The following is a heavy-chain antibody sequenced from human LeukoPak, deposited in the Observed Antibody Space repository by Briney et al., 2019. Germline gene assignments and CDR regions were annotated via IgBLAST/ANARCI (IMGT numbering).Heavy chain of an antibody. D-gene: IGHD3-3*01. CDR3: ARDGRTYYDFWSGYYRSNWYFDL. J-gene: IGHJ2*01. CDR1: GGSISSSSYY. Sequence: SETLSLTCTVSGGSISSSSYYWSWIRQPPGKGLEWIGYIYYSGSTNYNPSLKSRVTISVDTSKNQFSLKLSSVTAADTAVYYCARDGRTYYDFWSGYYRSNWYFDLWGRGTLVTVSS. CDR2: IYYSGST. V-gene: IGHV4-61*01.